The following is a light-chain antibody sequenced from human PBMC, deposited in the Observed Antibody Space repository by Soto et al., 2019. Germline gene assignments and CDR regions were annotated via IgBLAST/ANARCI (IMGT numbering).Light chain of an antibody. CDR3: QSYDSSLSASV. J-gene: IGLJ2*01. CDR1: SSNIGAGHV. CDR2: GSS. Sequence: QSVLTQPPSVSGAPGQRVTISCTGSSSNIGAGHVVHWYQQLPGRAPKLLIYGSSNRPSGVPDRFSGSKSGTSASLAITGLQAEDEADYYCQSYDSSLSASVFGGGTKLTVL. V-gene: IGLV1-40*01.